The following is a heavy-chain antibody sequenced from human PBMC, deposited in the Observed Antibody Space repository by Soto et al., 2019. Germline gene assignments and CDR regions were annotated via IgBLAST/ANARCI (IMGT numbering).Heavy chain of an antibody. D-gene: IGHD6-13*01. CDR1: GYSFTSYW. CDR3: ARRDKSREHSSSWYWYFDL. V-gene: IGHV5-51*01. CDR2: IYPGDSDT. J-gene: IGHJ2*01. Sequence: EVQLVQSGAEVKKPGESLKISCKGSGYSFTSYWIGWVRQMPGKGLEWMGIIYPGDSDTRYSPSFQGQVTISADKSISTAYLQWSSLKASDTAMYYCARRDKSREHSSSWYWYFDLWGRGTLVTVSS.